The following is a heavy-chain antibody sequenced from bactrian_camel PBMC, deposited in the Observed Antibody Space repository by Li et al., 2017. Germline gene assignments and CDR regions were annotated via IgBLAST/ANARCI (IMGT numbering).Heavy chain of an antibody. CDR2: IRRSGGET. Sequence: HVQLVESGGGSVQTGGSLRLSCVVSGHSRGSNCVGWCRLPPGRAPAEREGIAAIRRSGGETWYAGSVKGRFTISQDKGKNTVTLQMNYLSPEDTGTYYCAARLGFTANWGDWREPDYWGQGTQVTVS. J-gene: IGHJ4*01. V-gene: IGHV3-3*01. CDR1: GHSRGSNC. D-gene: IGHD5*01. CDR3: AARLGFTANWGDWREPDY.